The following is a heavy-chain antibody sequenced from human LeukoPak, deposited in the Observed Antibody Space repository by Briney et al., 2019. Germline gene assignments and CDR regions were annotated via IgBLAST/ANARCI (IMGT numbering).Heavy chain of an antibody. CDR3: ARHRELRYGMDV. Sequence: AETLTLTCAASGASTSSYYWTWIRQPPGKELEWIGYIYCSGSTNYNPSLESRVTISVDKSNNHSSLQLSTLTAADTAVYYCARHRELRYGMDVWGQGTRVTVS. CDR1: GASTSSYY. CDR2: IYCSGST. J-gene: IGHJ6*01. D-gene: IGHD2-21*01. V-gene: IGHV4-59*08.